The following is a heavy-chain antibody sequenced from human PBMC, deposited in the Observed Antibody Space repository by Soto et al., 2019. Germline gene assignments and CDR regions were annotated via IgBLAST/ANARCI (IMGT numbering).Heavy chain of an antibody. J-gene: IGHJ4*02. CDR3: ARGGFYYDSSGLDY. CDR2: ISYDGSNK. D-gene: IGHD3-22*01. V-gene: IGHV3-30-3*01. Sequence: PGGSLRLSCAASGFTFSSYAMHWVRQAPGKGLEWVAVISYDGSNKYYADSVKGRFTISRDNSKNTLYLQMNSLRAEDTAVYYCARGGFYYDSSGLDYWGQGTLVTVS. CDR1: GFTFSSYA.